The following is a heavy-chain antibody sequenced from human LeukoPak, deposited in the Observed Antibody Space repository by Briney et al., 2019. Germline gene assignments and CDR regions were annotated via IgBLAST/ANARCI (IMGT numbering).Heavy chain of an antibody. CDR3: ARHPNSNWDY. V-gene: IGHV3-7*03. D-gene: IGHD6-13*01. Sequence: GGSLRLSCAASGSTFRNYWMSWVRQVPGKGLEWVVNINEGGNEKNYVDSVKGRFTASRDNAQNSLYLQMNSLRVEDTAVYYCARHPNSNWDYWGQGTLVTVSS. J-gene: IGHJ4*02. CDR2: INEGGNEK. CDR1: GSTFRNYW.